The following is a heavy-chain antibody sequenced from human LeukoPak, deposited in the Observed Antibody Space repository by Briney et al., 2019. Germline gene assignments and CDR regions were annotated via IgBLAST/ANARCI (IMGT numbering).Heavy chain of an antibody. Sequence: TGGSLRLSCAASGFTFSSYSMNWVRQAPGKGLECLSYISRSSSSIYYADSVKGRFTISRDDAKNSLYLQMNSLRAEDTAVYYCARDRGYSFDHWGQGTLVTVSS. CDR2: ISRSSSSI. V-gene: IGHV3-48*01. CDR1: GFTFSSYS. J-gene: IGHJ4*02. CDR3: ARDRGYSFDH. D-gene: IGHD6-25*01.